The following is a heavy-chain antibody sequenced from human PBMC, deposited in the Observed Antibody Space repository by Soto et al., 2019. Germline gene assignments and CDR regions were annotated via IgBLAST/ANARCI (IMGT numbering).Heavy chain of an antibody. CDR1: GFTFSSYA. CDR2: ISGSGGST. J-gene: IGHJ6*02. CDR3: AKDLSSSGRYCSSTSCSDYYYYGMDV. V-gene: IGHV3-23*01. D-gene: IGHD2-2*01. Sequence: EVQLLESGGGLVQPGGSLRLSCAASGFTFSSYAMSWVRQAPGKGLEWVSAISGSGGSTYYADSVKGRFTISRDNSKNTLYLQMNSLRAEDTAVYYCAKDLSSSGRYCSSTSCSDYYYYGMDVWGQGTTVTVSS.